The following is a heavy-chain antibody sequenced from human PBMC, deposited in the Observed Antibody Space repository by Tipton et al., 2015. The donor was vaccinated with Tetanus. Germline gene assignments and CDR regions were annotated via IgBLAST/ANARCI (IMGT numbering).Heavy chain of an antibody. V-gene: IGHV1-2*02. CDR2: INPNSGGT. CDR1: GYTFTGYY. D-gene: IGHD6-19*01. J-gene: IGHJ6*02. CDR3: ARDWLPRAGGWYYYYYGMDV. Sequence: QVQLVQSGAEVKKPGASVKVSCKASGYTFTGYYMHWVRQAPGQGLEWMGWINPNSGGTNYAQKFQGRVTMTRDTSISTAYMELSRLRSDDTAVYYCARDWLPRAGGWYYYYYGMDVWGQGTTVTVSS.